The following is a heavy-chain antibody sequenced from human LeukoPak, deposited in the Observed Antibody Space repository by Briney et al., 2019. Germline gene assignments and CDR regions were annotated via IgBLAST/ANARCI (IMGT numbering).Heavy chain of an antibody. V-gene: IGHV3-7*03. CDR1: GFTFRNYW. CDR2: IKQDGSDR. J-gene: IGHJ4*02. Sequence: GGSLRLSCAASGFTFRNYWMSWVRQVPGTGLEWVANIKQDGSDRNYVTSVRGRFTISRDNAGSSLYLQMNSLRAEDTAVYYCVRNLAVAGTCFDSWGQGTLVTVSS. CDR3: VRNLAVAGTCFDS. D-gene: IGHD6-19*01.